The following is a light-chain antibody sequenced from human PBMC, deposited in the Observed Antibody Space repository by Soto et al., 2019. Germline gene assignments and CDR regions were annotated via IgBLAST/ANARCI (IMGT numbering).Light chain of an antibody. Sequence: EIVLTQSPATLSLSPGERATLSCRASQSVSRYLAWYQQKPGQAPRLLIYDVSNRATGIPARFSGSGSGTAFTLTISSLEPEDFAVYYCQQRSNWPYTFGLGTKLEIK. J-gene: IGKJ2*01. CDR2: DVS. CDR3: QQRSNWPYT. V-gene: IGKV3-11*01. CDR1: QSVSRY.